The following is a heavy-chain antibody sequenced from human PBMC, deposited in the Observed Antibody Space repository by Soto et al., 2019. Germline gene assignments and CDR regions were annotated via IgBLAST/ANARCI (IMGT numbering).Heavy chain of an antibody. Sequence: QVQLQESGPGLVKPSETLSLTCTVSGGSISSYYWAWIRQPPGKGLEWLGYIFHTGVTNYNPSLTSRLTISVDTSKNQFSLKLSSVTAADTAVYYCARAESAVGYVKYWGQGTLVTVSS. CDR3: ARAESAVGYVKY. J-gene: IGHJ4*02. CDR2: IFHTGVT. D-gene: IGHD3-16*01. V-gene: IGHV4-59*01. CDR1: GGSISSYY.